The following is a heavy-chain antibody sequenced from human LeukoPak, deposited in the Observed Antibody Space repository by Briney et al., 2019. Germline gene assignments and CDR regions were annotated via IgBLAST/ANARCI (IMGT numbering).Heavy chain of an antibody. V-gene: IGHV1-2*02. D-gene: IGHD2-2*01. Sequence: ASVKVSCKASGYTFTGYFIHWVRQAPGQGLEWMGWIDPIGGVTKYRQRFQGRVTMTRDTSISTAYMELSSLRSDDTAVYYCARDPPRLSVPASWFDPWGQGTLVTVSS. CDR2: IDPIGGVT. J-gene: IGHJ5*02. CDR3: ARDPPRLSVPASWFDP. CDR1: GYTFTGYF.